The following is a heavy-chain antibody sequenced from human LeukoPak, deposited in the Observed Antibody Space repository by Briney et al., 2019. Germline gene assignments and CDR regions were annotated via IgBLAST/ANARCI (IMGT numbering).Heavy chain of an antibody. Sequence: GGSLRLSCAASEFDFSSHAMTWVRQAPGKGLEWVSAISISGSRTYYADSVKGRFTISRDNSKNTLYLQMNSLRAEDTAVYYCANEIRPNDYWGQGTQVTVSS. J-gene: IGHJ4*02. CDR3: ANEIRPNDY. CDR2: ISISGSRT. D-gene: IGHD4-17*01. CDR1: EFDFSSHA. V-gene: IGHV3-23*01.